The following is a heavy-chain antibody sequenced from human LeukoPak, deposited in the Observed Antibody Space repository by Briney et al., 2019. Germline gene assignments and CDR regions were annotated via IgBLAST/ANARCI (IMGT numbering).Heavy chain of an antibody. CDR1: GGTFTSYA. CDR3: ARTPPDSSGYYYLFDY. J-gene: IGHJ4*02. V-gene: IGHV1-69*10. Sequence: SVKVSCKASGGTFTSYAISWVRQAPGQGLEWMGRIIPIFGIANYAQKFQGRVTITADKSTSTAYMELSSLRSEDTAVYYCARTPPDSSGYYYLFDYWGQGTLVTVSS. CDR2: IIPIFGIA. D-gene: IGHD3-22*01.